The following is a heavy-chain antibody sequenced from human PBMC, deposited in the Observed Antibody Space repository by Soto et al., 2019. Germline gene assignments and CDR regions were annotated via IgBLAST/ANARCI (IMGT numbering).Heavy chain of an antibody. V-gene: IGHV3-23*01. CDR2: ISDAGDTT. D-gene: IGHD2-15*01. CDR3: AKGIVAAAANRPSYY. Sequence: DVKLLESGGSLVQPGGSLTLSCEGSGFTFSNYAMSWVRQTPGKGLEWVSSISDAGDTTYYADAVKGRFTISRDNSKNPVFLQMSGLRGDDTALYYCAKGIVAAAANRPSYYWGRGTQVTVSS. CDR1: GFTFSNYA. J-gene: IGHJ4*02.